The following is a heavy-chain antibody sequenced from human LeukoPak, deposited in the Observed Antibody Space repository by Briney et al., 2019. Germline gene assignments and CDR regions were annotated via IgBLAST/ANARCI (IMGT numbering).Heavy chain of an antibody. V-gene: IGHV4-61*02. D-gene: IGHD3-22*01. CDR1: GGSISSGSYY. CDR3: ARETILLYCYDSSGIDY. Sequence: SETLSLTCTVSGGSISSGSYYWSWIRQPAGKGLEWIGRIYTSGSTNYNPSLKSRVTISVDTSKNQFSLKLSSVTAADTAVYYCARETILLYCYDSSGIDYWGQGTLVTVSS. CDR2: IYTSGST. J-gene: IGHJ4*02.